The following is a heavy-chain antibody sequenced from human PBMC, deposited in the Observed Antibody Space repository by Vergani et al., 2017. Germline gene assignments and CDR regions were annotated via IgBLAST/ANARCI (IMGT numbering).Heavy chain of an antibody. CDR1: GFTFSSYA. J-gene: IGHJ6*02. Sequence: EVQLLESGGGLAQPGGSLRLSCAASGFTFSSYAMNWVRQAPGKGLEWVSAISSSGGSTYYADSVKGRFTISRDNSKNTLYLQMNSLRAEDTAVYYCAKDGGYIVVVPAAVYGMDVWGQGTTVTVSS. V-gene: IGHV3-23*01. CDR2: ISSSGGST. D-gene: IGHD2-2*01. CDR3: AKDGGYIVVVPAAVYGMDV.